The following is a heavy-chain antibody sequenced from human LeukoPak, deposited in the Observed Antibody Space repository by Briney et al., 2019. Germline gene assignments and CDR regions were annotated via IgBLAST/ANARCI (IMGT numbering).Heavy chain of an antibody. CDR2: IWYDGSNK. J-gene: IGHJ4*02. D-gene: IGHD3-3*01. Sequence: PGGSLRLSCAASGFTFSSYGMHWGRQAPGKGLEWVAVIWYDGSNKYYADSVKGRFTISRDNSKNTLYLQMNSLRAEDTAVYYCARATGFEWLLIDYWGQGTLVTVSS. CDR1: GFTFSSYG. V-gene: IGHV3-33*01. CDR3: ARATGFEWLLIDY.